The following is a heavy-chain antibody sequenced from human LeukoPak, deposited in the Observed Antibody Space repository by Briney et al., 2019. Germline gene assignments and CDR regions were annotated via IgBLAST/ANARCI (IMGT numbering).Heavy chain of an antibody. CDR1: GGPTSSDDYY. D-gene: IGHD3-16*01. J-gene: IGHJ4*02. V-gene: IGHV4-30-4*01. CDR2: IYHRGST. CDR3: ARAAFGSSDLGDYGFDY. Sequence: PAEPLSLTCTVSGGPTSSDDYYWNWIRQSPEKGLEWIGYIYHRGSTYYNPLLKSRVSMSLDTSKNQFSLKLDSVTAADTAVYYCARAAFGSSDLGDYGFDYWGQGTLVTVSS.